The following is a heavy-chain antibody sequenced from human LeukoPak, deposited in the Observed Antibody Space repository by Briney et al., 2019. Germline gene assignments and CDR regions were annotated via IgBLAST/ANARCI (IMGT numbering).Heavy chain of an antibody. Sequence: GASVKVSCKTSGYTFTGYYMHWVRQAPGQGLEWMGWINPNSGGTNYAQKFQGRVTMTRDTSISTAYMELSSLRSEDTAVYYCARGSSAGFDYWGQGTLVTVSS. CDR3: ARGSSAGFDY. CDR2: INPNSGGT. V-gene: IGHV1-2*02. J-gene: IGHJ4*02. CDR1: GYTFTGYY. D-gene: IGHD6-6*01.